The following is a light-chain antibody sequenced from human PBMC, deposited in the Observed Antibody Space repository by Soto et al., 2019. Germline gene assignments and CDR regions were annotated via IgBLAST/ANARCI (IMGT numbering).Light chain of an antibody. V-gene: IGLV2-14*01. CDR3: SSFTSSITYV. CDR2: EVS. Sequence: QSVLTQPASVSGSPGQSITISCTGTSSDVGTYKYVSWYQQHPGKVPKLMIYEVSNRPSGVSNRFSGSKSGNTASLSISGLQAEDEADYYCSSFTSSITYVFGTGIKLTVL. J-gene: IGLJ1*01. CDR1: SSDVGTYKY.